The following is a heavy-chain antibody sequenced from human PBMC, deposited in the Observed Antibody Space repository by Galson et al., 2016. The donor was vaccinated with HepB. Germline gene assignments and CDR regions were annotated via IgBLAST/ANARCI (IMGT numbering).Heavy chain of an antibody. D-gene: IGHD5-18*01. J-gene: IGHJ4*02. Sequence: SLRLSCAASGFSFRTYGMHWVRQAPGKGLEWVALIWYDGSNQFYVDSVKGRFTISRDNSKHTLYLPMNNLRAEDTAVYYCAKYSGGYGNSYFDSWGQGILVTVSS. CDR3: AKYSGGYGNSYFDS. V-gene: IGHV3-33*06. CDR1: GFSFRTYG. CDR2: IWYDGSNQ.